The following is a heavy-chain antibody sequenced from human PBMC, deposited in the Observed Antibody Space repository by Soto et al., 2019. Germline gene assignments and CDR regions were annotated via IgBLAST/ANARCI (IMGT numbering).Heavy chain of an antibody. J-gene: IGHJ4*02. CDR2: MNPNSGNT. V-gene: IGHV1-8*01. CDR3: ARTLYGDNVDY. Sequence: GTSVKASSKASRYTFTSRSINWARQATGQGLEWMGWMNPNSGNTGYAQKFQGRVTMTRNTSISTAYMELSSLRSEDTAVYYCARTLYGDNVDYWGQGTPVTVSS. D-gene: IGHD4-17*01. CDR1: RYTFTSRS.